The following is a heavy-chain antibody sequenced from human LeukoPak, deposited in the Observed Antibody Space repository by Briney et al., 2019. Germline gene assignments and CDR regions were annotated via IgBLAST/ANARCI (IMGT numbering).Heavy chain of an antibody. J-gene: IGHJ4*02. Sequence: SETLSLTCTVSGDSISRRSFYWGWIRQPPGKGLEWIGSIYYSGSTYYNPSLKSRVTISVDTSKNQFSLKLSSVTAADTAVYYCARARGYYRTDYFDYWGQGTLVTVSS. V-gene: IGHV4-39*07. CDR1: GDSISRRSFY. CDR3: ARARGYYRTDYFDY. CDR2: IYYSGST. D-gene: IGHD3-3*01.